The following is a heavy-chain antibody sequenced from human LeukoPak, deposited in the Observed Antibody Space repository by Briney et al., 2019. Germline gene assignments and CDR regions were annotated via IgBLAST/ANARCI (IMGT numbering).Heavy chain of an antibody. CDR3: ARDGWSSGWSGNWFDP. CDR2: ISAYNGNT. V-gene: IGHV1-18*01. D-gene: IGHD6-19*01. CDR1: GYTFTSYG. Sequence: ASVKVSCRASGYTFTSYGISWVRQAPGQGLEWMGWISAYNGNTNYAQKLQGRVTMTTDTSTSTAYMELRSLRSDDTAVYYCARDGWSSGWSGNWFDPWGQGTLVTVSS. J-gene: IGHJ5*02.